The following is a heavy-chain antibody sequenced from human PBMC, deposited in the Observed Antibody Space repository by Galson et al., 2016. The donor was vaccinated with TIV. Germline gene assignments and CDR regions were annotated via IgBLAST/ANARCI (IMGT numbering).Heavy chain of an antibody. CDR2: INPDGGDT. Sequence: SVKVSCKASGYTFSHYHMHWVRQAPGEGLEWMGIINPDGGDTNYTQKFQGRVIMTRDMSTTTVYMELSSLRSEDTAIYFCARAAPDQHFDYWGQGSLVTVSS. V-gene: IGHV1-46*01. CDR1: GYTFSHYH. CDR3: ARAAPDQHFDY. J-gene: IGHJ4*02.